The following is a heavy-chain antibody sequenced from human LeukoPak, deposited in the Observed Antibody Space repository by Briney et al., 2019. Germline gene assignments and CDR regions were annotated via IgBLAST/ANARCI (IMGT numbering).Heavy chain of an antibody. CDR3: ARDSGQQLVRDYFDY. V-gene: IGHV3-23*01. Sequence: GGSLRLSCAASGFTFSSYAMSWVRQAPGKGLEWVSAISGSGGSTYYADSVKGRFTISRDNAKNSLYLQMNSLRAEDTAVYYCARDSGQQLVRDYFDYWGQGTLVTVSS. CDR1: GFTFSSYA. CDR2: ISGSGGST. D-gene: IGHD6-13*01. J-gene: IGHJ4*02.